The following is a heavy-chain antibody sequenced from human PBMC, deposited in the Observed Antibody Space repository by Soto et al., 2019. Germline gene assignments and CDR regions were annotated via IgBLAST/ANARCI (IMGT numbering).Heavy chain of an antibody. CDR1: GGSISSSSYY. J-gene: IGHJ6*02. V-gene: IGHV4-39*01. CDR3: ARHGADSYFYGSGMSDGMDV. D-gene: IGHD3-10*01. CDR2: IYYSGST. Sequence: QVQLQESGPGLVKPSETLSLTCTVSGGSISSSSYYWGCIRQPPGKGLEWIGSIYYSGSTYYNPSLKSRVTIFADTSKNQFSLKRSSVTAADTAVYYCARHGADSYFYGSGMSDGMDVWGQGTTVTVSS.